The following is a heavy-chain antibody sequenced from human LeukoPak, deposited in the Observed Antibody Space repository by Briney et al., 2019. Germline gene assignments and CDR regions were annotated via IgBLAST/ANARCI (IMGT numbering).Heavy chain of an antibody. Sequence: GGSLRLSCAASGFTFSSYAMSWVRQAPGKGLEWVSAISGSGGSTYYADSVKGRFTISRDNSKNTLYLQMNSLRAEDTAVYYCAKDQIWYYYDSSGYYLDYWGQGTLVTVSS. V-gene: IGHV3-23*01. D-gene: IGHD3-22*01. CDR1: GFTFSSYA. CDR2: ISGSGGST. J-gene: IGHJ4*02. CDR3: AKDQIWYYYDSSGYYLDY.